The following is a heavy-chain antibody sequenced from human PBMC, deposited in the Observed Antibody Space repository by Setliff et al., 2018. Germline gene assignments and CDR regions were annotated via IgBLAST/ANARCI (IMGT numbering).Heavy chain of an antibody. J-gene: IGHJ4*02. CDR1: GYTLTEFA. V-gene: IGHV1-24*01. CDR2: FDPENGEM. Sequence: GASVKVSCKVSGYTLTEFAMQWVRQAPGEGLEWMGGFDPENGEMIYAQKFQGRVTMTEDTSTDTAYMELGSLRSEDTAVYYCVEWGGSYYWGQGTLVTVSS. D-gene: IGHD1-26*01. CDR3: VEWGGSYY.